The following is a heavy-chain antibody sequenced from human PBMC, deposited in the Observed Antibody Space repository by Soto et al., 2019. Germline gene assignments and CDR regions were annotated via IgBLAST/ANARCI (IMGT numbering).Heavy chain of an antibody. CDR3: ARFSGWYSAFDY. D-gene: IGHD6-19*01. CDR2: IYSSGST. Sequence: SETLSLTCTVSGGSISSYYWTWIRQPPGKGLESIGYIYSSGSTNYNPSLKSRVTISIDTSKNEVSLKVTSVTAAHTAIYYCARFSGWYSAFDYWGQGTPVTVSS. J-gene: IGHJ4*02. CDR1: GGSISSYY. V-gene: IGHV4-59*01.